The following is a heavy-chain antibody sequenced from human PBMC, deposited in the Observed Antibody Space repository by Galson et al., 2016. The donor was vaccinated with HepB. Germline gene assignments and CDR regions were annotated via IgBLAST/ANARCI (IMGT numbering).Heavy chain of an antibody. Sequence: SLRLSCAASGFSFNHYAMSWVRQAPGKGLEWVSVISGSGESTFTADAVKGRFTISRDNSNNTLYLQMNSLRAEDTSVYYCTKGGFCLSPSRCHLDDYYYYGMDVWGQGTAATVSS. D-gene: IGHD3-16*01. J-gene: IGHJ6*02. V-gene: IGHV3-23*01. CDR1: GFSFNHYA. CDR3: TKGGFCLSPSRCHLDDYYYYGMDV. CDR2: ISGSGEST.